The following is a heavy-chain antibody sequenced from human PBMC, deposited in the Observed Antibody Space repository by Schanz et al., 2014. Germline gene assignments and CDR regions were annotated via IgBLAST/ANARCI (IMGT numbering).Heavy chain of an antibody. CDR2: VHPGGST. V-gene: IGHV3-66*01. J-gene: IGHJ4*02. CDR1: GFIVRSNY. CDR3: AKNQYDHVDLSSFYFDF. D-gene: IGHD3-10*02. Sequence: EVQLVESGGGLVQPGGSLRLSCAVSGFIVRSNYMTWVRQPPGKGLEWVSFVHPGGSTYYPDSVKGRFTISRDSSKNTLYLQMNSLRPEDTAIYYCAKNQYDHVDLSSFYFDFWGQGTLVTVSS.